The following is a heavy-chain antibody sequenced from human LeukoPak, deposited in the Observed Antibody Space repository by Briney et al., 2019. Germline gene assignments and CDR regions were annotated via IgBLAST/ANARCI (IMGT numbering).Heavy chain of an antibody. CDR2: ISPGGGTT. D-gene: IGHD1-1*01. J-gene: IGHJ3*02. CDR1: GFTFSNEA. Sequence: GGSLRLSCAVSGFTFSNEAMGWVRQLRGGGLEWVSTISPGGGTTYYAESMKGRFTISRDNSKNTVYLQMNSLRAEDTAVYYCAKGGTTGTTSPLRAFDIWGQGTMVTVSS. CDR3: AKGGTTGTTSPLRAFDI. V-gene: IGHV3-23*01.